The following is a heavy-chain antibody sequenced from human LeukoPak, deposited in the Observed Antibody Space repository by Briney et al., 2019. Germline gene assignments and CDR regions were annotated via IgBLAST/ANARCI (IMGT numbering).Heavy chain of an antibody. CDR1: GYSFTGYY. V-gene: IGHV1-2*02. CDR2: INPNSGDT. D-gene: IGHD5-18*01. Sequence: AASVKVSCKASGYSFTGYYMHWVRQAPGQGLEWMGWINPNSGDTHYSQKFQGRVTMTRDTSISTAYMEVSRLRSDDTAVYYCAREKDTAVVNELDYWGRGTLVTVSS. CDR3: AREKDTAVVNELDY. J-gene: IGHJ4*02.